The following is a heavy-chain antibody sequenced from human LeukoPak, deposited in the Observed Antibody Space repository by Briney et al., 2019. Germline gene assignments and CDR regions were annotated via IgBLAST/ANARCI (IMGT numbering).Heavy chain of an antibody. Sequence: GGSLRLSCAASGFTVSSNYMSWVRQAPGKGLEWVSVIYSGGSTYYADSVKGRFTISRVNSKNTLYLQMNSLRAEDTAVYYCAGYDSSGYYYNWGQGTLVTVSS. D-gene: IGHD3-22*01. CDR3: AGYDSSGYYYN. J-gene: IGHJ4*02. V-gene: IGHV3-53*01. CDR2: IYSGGST. CDR1: GFTVSSNY.